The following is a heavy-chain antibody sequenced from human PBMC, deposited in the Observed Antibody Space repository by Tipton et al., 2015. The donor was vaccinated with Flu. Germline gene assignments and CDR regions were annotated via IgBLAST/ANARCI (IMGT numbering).Heavy chain of an antibody. CDR2: IYHSGST. V-gene: IGHV4-38-2*02. J-gene: IGHJ3*02. CDR3: ASASDYDDAFDI. CDR1: GYSISSGYY. Sequence: TLSLTCTVSGYSISSGYYWGWIRQPPGKGLEWIGSIYHSGSTYYNPSLKSRVTISVDTSKNQFSLKLSSVTAADTAVYYCASASDYDDAFDIWGQGTMVTVSS. D-gene: IGHD4-17*01.